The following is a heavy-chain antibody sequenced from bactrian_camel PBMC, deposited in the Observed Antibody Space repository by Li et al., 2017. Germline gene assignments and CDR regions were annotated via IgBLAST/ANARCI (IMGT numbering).Heavy chain of an antibody. V-gene: IGHV3S40*01. CDR1: GLTFSSYY. D-gene: IGHD1*01. CDR3: TTAAFGY. CDR2: ITGAGGAT. J-gene: IGHJ4*01. Sequence: VQLVESGGGLVQPGGSLRLSCAASGLTFSSYYITWVRQAPGKGLEWDAVITGAGGATYYRDSVKGRFTISRGNAKNTLYLQMISLEPEDTAVYYCTTAAFGYWGQGTQVTVS.